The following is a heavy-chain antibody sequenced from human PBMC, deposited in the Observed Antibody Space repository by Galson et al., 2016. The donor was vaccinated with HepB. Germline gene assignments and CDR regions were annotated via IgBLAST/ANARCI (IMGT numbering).Heavy chain of an antibody. CDR3: AKDRGITMKLVVGPHDAFDI. CDR2: ISGSGGST. CDR1: GFTFSSYA. D-gene: IGHD3-22*01. V-gene: IGHV3-23*01. Sequence: SLRLSCAASGFTFSSYAMSWVRQAPGKGLEWVSVISGSGGSTYYADSVKGRFTISRDNSKNTLYLQMNSLRAADTAVYYCAKDRGITMKLVVGPHDAFDIWGQGTMVTVSS. J-gene: IGHJ3*02.